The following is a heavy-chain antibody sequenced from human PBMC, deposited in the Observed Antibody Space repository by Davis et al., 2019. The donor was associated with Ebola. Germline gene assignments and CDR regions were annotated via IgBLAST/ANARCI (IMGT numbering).Heavy chain of an antibody. J-gene: IGHJ4*02. CDR2: ISWNSASI. V-gene: IGHV3-9*01. CDR3: SRGGAVKFDY. Sequence: GGSLRLSCAASGFTFDDYAMHWVRQPPGKGLEWVSGISWNSASIGYAESVKGRFTISRDNAKNSLYLQMNSLRDEDTALYYCSRGGAVKFDYWGQGTLVTVSS. CDR1: GFTFDDYA. D-gene: IGHD4-17*01.